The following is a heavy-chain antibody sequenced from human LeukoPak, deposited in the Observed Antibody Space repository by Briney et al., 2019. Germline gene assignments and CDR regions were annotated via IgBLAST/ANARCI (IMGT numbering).Heavy chain of an antibody. CDR1: GFTFYDYA. J-gene: IGHJ4*01. CDR2: ISGGGDNT. CDR3: AILPIVSVPSAKQNLDY. D-gene: IGHD2-15*01. V-gene: IGHV3-23*01. Sequence: GGSLRLSCAASGFTFYDYAMTWVRQAPGKGLEWVSSISGGGDNTYHADSVKGRFTISRDNPKNTLYLQMNSLRAEDTAIYYCAILPIVSVPSAKQNLDYWGQGTQVTVSS.